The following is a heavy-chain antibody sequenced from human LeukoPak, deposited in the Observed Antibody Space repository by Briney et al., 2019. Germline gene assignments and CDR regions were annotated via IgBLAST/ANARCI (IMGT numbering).Heavy chain of an antibody. CDR1: GYTFTSYY. Sequence: ASVKVSCKASGYTFTSYYMHWVRQAPGQGLEWMGIINPSGGSTSYAQKLQGRVTMTTDTSTSTAYMELRSLRSDDTAVYYCARCAAARTYNWFDPWGQGTLVTVSS. CDR3: ARCAAARTYNWFDP. CDR2: INPSGGST. J-gene: IGHJ5*02. V-gene: IGHV1-46*01. D-gene: IGHD6-13*01.